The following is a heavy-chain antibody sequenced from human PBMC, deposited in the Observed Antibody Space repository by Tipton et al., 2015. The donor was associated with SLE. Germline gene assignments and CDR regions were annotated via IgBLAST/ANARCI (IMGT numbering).Heavy chain of an antibody. J-gene: IGHJ3*02. CDR3: AAWAPEAAAAPVGAFDS. CDR1: GFTFSSYG. Sequence: SLRLSCAASGFTFSSYGMHWVRQAPGKGLEWVAFIRYDGSNKYYADSVKGRFTISRDNSKNSLYLQMNSLRAEDTAVYYCAAWAPEAAAAPVGAFDSWGQGTMVTVSS. D-gene: IGHD6-13*01. V-gene: IGHV3-30*02. CDR2: IRYDGSNK.